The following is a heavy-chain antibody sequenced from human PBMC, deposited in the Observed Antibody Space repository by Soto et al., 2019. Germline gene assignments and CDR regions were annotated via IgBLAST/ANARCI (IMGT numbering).Heavy chain of an antibody. D-gene: IGHD2-8*01. Sequence: GGPLRLSCAASGFTFSSYGMHWVRQAPGKGLEWVAVIWYDGSNERYAESVKGRFTISRDNSKNTLYLQMNSLRAEDTAVYYCARAGVEEAIQVGYFQHWGQGTLVTVSS. J-gene: IGHJ1*01. CDR2: IWYDGSNE. CDR3: ARAGVEEAIQVGYFQH. CDR1: GFTFSSYG. V-gene: IGHV3-33*01.